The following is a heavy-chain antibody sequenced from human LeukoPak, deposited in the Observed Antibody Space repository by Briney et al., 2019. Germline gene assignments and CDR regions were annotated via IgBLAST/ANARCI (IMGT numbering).Heavy chain of an antibody. CDR1: GYTLTELS. J-gene: IGHJ6*02. V-gene: IGHV1-24*01. CDR2: FDPEDGET. D-gene: IGHD3-3*01. Sequence: ASVKVSCMVSGYTLTELSMHWVRQAPGKGLEWMGGFDPEDGETIYAQKFQGRVTMTEDTSTDTAYMELSSLRSEDTAVYYCATDFGSMYYYGMDVWGQGTAVTVSS. CDR3: ATDFGSMYYYGMDV.